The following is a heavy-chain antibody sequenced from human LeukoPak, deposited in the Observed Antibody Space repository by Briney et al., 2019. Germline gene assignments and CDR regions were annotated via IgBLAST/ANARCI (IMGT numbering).Heavy chain of an antibody. CDR3: AREYCSSTSCYPA. V-gene: IGHV3-23*01. D-gene: IGHD2-2*01. Sequence: GGSLRLPCAASGFTFTSYSMNWVRQAPGKGLEWVSTISGGGGSTYYADSVKGRFTISRDNSKNTLYLQVNSLRAEDTAVYYCAREYCSSTSCYPAWGQGTTVTVSS. J-gene: IGHJ6*02. CDR1: GFTFTSYS. CDR2: ISGGGGST.